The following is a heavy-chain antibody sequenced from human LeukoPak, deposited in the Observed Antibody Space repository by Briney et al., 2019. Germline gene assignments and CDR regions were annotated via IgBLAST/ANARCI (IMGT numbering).Heavy chain of an antibody. Sequence: PGGSLRLSCAASGFTFSSYAMSWVRQAPGKGLEWVSAISGSGDSTYYGDSVKGRFTISRDNSKNTLYLQMNSLRAEDTAVYYCARERDGYKDCWGQGTLVTVSS. D-gene: IGHD5-24*01. V-gene: IGHV3-23*01. CDR3: ARERDGYKDC. J-gene: IGHJ4*02. CDR2: ISGSGDST. CDR1: GFTFSSYA.